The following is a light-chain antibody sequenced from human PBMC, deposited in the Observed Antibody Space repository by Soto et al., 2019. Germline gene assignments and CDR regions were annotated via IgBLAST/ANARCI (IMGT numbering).Light chain of an antibody. CDR2: SNN. V-gene: IGLV1-44*01. CDR3: AAWDDSLNGNV. J-gene: IGLJ1*01. Sequence: QSALTQPLSASGSPGQRVTICCSGSSSNIGIKTVNWYQQLPGTVPKLLIYSNNQRPSGVPDRFSASKSGTSASLAISGLQSEDEADYYCAAWDDSLNGNVFGTGTRVTVL. CDR1: SSNIGIKT.